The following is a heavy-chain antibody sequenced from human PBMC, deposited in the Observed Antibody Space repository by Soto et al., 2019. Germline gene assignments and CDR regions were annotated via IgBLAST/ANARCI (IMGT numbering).Heavy chain of an antibody. J-gene: IGHJ4*02. CDR2: IGSSGGTT. V-gene: IGHV3-23*01. CDR1: GFTFSSYG. D-gene: IGHD6-13*01. CDR3: AKIVTASGISN. Sequence: GGSLRLSCAASGFTFSSYGMSWVRQAPGKGLEWVSAIGSSGGTTYYADSVKGRFTISRDNSKNTMYLQMNSLRAEDTAVYYCAKIVTASGISNWGQGTLVTVSS.